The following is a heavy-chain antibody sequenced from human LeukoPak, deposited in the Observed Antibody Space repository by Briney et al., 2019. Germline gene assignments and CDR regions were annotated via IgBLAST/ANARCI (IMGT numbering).Heavy chain of an antibody. J-gene: IGHJ5*02. CDR3: ARVRQQLPFDP. Sequence: ASVKVSCKASGGTFSSYAISWVRQAPGQGPEWMGRIIPILGIANYAQKFQGRVTITADKSTSTAYMELSSLRSEDTAVYYCARVRQQLPFDPWGQGTLVTVSS. D-gene: IGHD6-13*01. CDR1: GGTFSSYA. CDR2: IIPILGIA. V-gene: IGHV1-69*04.